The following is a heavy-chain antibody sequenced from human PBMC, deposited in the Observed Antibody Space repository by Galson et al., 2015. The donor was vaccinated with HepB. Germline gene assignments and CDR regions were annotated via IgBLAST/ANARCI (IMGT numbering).Heavy chain of an antibody. CDR2: MKEDGSEI. D-gene: IGHD2-8*01. J-gene: IGHJ4*02. CDR3: VRGVYHFDY. CDR1: GLTFSTYW. Sequence: SLRLSCAASGLTFSTYWMTWVRQAPGKGLEWVAYMKEDGSEIYYVDSVKGRFTISRDNAKNSLYLQMSSLRVDDTAVYYCVRGVYHFDYWGQGTLVTVSS. V-gene: IGHV3-7*03.